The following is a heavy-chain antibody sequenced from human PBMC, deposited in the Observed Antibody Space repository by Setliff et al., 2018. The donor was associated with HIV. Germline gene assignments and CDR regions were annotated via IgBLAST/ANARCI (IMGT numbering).Heavy chain of an antibody. CDR2: FYYSGSS. CDR1: GDSISRRIYY. D-gene: IGHD2-21*02. CDR3: ARGQGCGGGCHYAFEM. V-gene: IGHV4-39*01. Sequence: SETLSLTCTVSGDSISRRIYYWGWIRQPPGKGLEWIGNFYYSGSSHYNPSLKSRVTVSVDTSKNQFSLKLISVGAADTAVYYCARGQGCGGGCHYAFEMWGQGTMVTVSS. J-gene: IGHJ3*02.